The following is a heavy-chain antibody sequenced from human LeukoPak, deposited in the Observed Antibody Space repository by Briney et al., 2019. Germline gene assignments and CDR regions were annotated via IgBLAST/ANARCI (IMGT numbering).Heavy chain of an antibody. Sequence: GASVQVSCKASGYTFTSYDISWVRQAPGQGLEWMGWISAYNGNTHYAQKFQGRVTMTTDTSTNTAYMELRSLRSDDTAVYYCAREMAVAGSGVIDSWGQGTLVTVSS. CDR1: GYTFTSYD. CDR3: AREMAVAGSGVIDS. CDR2: ISAYNGNT. V-gene: IGHV1-18*01. J-gene: IGHJ4*02. D-gene: IGHD6-19*01.